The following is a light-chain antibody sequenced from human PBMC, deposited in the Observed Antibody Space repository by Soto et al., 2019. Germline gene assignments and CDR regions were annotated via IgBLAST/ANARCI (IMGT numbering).Light chain of an antibody. CDR2: NSN. Sequence: QSVLTQPPSASGTTGERVTISCSGGSSNIGRNTVNWYQQVPGTAPKLLIYNSNQRPSGVPDRFSGSKSGTSASLAISGLQSEDEAHYYCATWDDSLHGVVFCGGTKLTVL. CDR3: ATWDDSLHGVV. V-gene: IGLV1-44*01. CDR1: SSNIGRNT. J-gene: IGLJ2*01.